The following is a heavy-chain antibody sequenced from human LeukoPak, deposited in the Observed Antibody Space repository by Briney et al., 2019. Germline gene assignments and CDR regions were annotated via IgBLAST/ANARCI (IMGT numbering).Heavy chain of an antibody. D-gene: IGHD3-22*01. Sequence: GGSLRLSCAASGFTFSSYWMHWVRQAPGKGLVWVSRINSDGSSTSYADSVKGRFTISRDNAKNTLYLQMNSLRAEDTAVYYCATLIVVAQRFGYWGQGTLVTVSS. CDR2: INSDGSST. CDR3: ATLIVVAQRFGY. J-gene: IGHJ4*02. V-gene: IGHV3-74*01. CDR1: GFTFSSYW.